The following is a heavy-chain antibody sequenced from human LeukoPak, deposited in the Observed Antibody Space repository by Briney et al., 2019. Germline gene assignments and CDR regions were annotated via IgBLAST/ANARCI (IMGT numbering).Heavy chain of an antibody. CDR2: INPNSGGS. Sequence: WMGLINPNSGGSNYAQKFQGRVTMTRDTSISTAYMELSRLRSDDTAVYYCASKNGDDFDYWGQGTLVTVSS. V-gene: IGHV1-2*02. J-gene: IGHJ4*02. D-gene: IGHD4-17*01. CDR3: ASKNGDDFDY.